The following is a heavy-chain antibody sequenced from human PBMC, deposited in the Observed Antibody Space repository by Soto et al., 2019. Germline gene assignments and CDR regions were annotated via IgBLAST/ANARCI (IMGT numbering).Heavy chain of an antibody. Sequence: PSETLSLTCAVYCGSFRGYYWSWIRQPPGKGLEWIGEINHSGSTNYNPSLKSRVTMSVDTSKNQFSLKLTSVTAADTAVYYCGRYGGGGSSRTDNGMDVWGQGTTVTVSS. V-gene: IGHV4-34*01. CDR2: INHSGST. CDR1: CGSFRGYY. D-gene: IGHD3-10*01. J-gene: IGHJ6*02. CDR3: GRYGGGGSSRTDNGMDV.